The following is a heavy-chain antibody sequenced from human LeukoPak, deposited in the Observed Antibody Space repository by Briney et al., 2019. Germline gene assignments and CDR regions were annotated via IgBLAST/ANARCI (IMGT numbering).Heavy chain of an antibody. CDR1: GFTFGDHY. D-gene: IGHD2-8*01. CDR3: ARDRQDIVLMVYGNFDY. Sequence: GGSLRLSCAASGFTFGDHYMDLVRQAPGKGLEWVTVMSYDGSNKYYADSVKGRFTISRDNSKNTLYLQMNSLRAEDTAVYYCARDRQDIVLMVYGNFDYWGQGTLVTVSS. CDR2: MSYDGSNK. V-gene: IGHV3-30-3*01. J-gene: IGHJ4*02.